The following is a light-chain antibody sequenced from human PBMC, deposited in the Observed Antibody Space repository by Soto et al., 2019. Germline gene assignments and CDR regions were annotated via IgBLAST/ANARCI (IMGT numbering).Light chain of an antibody. V-gene: IGLV2-11*01. Sequence: QSALTQPRSVSGSPGQSVTISCTGSSSNVGHYNYVSWYQHHPGQAPKLMIYDVTERPSGVPHRFSGSQSGYTASLTISGRQGDDEVDYYCCSYQGGSPPLVFGGGTKLTVI. CDR2: DVT. CDR3: CSYQGGSPPLV. CDR1: SSNVGHYNY. J-gene: IGLJ2*01.